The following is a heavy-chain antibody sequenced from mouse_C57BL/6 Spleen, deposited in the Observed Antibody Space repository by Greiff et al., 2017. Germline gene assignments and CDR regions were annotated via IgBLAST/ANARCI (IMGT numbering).Heavy chain of an antibody. J-gene: IGHJ1*03. Sequence: QVQLKQSGPELVKPGASVKISCKASGYAFSSSWMNWVKQRPGKGLEWIGRIYPGDGDTNYNGKFKGKATLTADKSSSTAYMQLSSLTSEYSAVYFCASLTTVVATNWDFDVWGTGTTVTVSS. CDR2: IYPGDGDT. D-gene: IGHD1-1*01. V-gene: IGHV1-82*01. CDR3: ASLTTVVATNWDFDV. CDR1: GYAFSSSW.